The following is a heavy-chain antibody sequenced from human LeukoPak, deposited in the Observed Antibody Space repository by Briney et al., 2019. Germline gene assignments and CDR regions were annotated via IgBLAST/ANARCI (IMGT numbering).Heavy chain of an antibody. Sequence: PSETLPRTCTVSGGSFSSDYWSWIRQSPGKGLEWIAYIYSSGSTNYNPSLQSRVTISVDTSKSQISLKLNSVTAADTAIYYCARSGYYEYFQQWGQGTLVTVSS. J-gene: IGHJ1*01. CDR2: IYSSGST. D-gene: IGHD3-22*01. CDR3: ARSGYYEYFQQ. V-gene: IGHV4-59*03. CDR1: GGSFSSDY.